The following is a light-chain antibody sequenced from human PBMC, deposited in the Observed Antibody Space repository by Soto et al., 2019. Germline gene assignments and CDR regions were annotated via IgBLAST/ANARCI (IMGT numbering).Light chain of an antibody. V-gene: IGLV2-23*01. CDR3: CSYAGSSTLV. Sequence: QSALTHPAAVSGSPGQSITISCTGTSSDVGGSNLVSWYQQQPDKAPKLMIFDGTLRPSGVSNRYSGSKFGNTASLTISGLQAEDEGDYYCCSYAGSSTLVFGTGTKLTVL. J-gene: IGLJ1*01. CDR2: DGT. CDR1: SSDVGGSNL.